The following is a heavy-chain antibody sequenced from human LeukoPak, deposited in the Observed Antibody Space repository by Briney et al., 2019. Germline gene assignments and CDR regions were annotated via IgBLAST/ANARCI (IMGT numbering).Heavy chain of an antibody. Sequence: SETLSLTCTVSGGSISNYYWSWIRQPPGKGLEWIGYTHYSGSTKYNPSLKSRLTISVDTSKNQFSLKLSSVTAADTAVYYCASSLSYYDIVTGFSHWGQGTLVTVSS. CDR2: THYSGST. D-gene: IGHD3-9*01. CDR3: ASSLSYYDIVTGFSH. J-gene: IGHJ1*01. V-gene: IGHV4-59*08. CDR1: GGSISNYY.